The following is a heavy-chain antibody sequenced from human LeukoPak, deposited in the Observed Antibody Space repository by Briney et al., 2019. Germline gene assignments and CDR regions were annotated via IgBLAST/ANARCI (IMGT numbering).Heavy chain of an antibody. CDR1: GFTVSRNC. J-gene: IGHJ4*02. CDR3: TTGDFYGSGRY. V-gene: IGHV3-15*01. D-gene: IGHD3-10*01. Sequence: GGSLRLSCAASGFTVSRNCMTWVRQAPGKGLEWVGRLKSRTDGGTTHYAAPVKGRFTISRDDSINTLYLQMNSLKNEDTAVYYCTTGDFYGSGRYWGQGTLVTVSS. CDR2: LKSRTDGGTT.